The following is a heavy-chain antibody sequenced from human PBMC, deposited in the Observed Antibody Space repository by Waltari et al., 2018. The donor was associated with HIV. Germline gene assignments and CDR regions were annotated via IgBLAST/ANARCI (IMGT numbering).Heavy chain of an antibody. CDR2: MYHSGST. D-gene: IGHD1-7*01. CDR1: GGSINSNDYY. J-gene: IGHJ5*02. V-gene: IGHV4-39*01. Sequence: QVQLRESGPGLVKPSETLSLICTVSGGSINSNDYYWGWIRQPPGRGLEWMGTMYHSGSTYYNPSLKSRVTVSVDTSKNQFSLKLTSVTAADTAVYYCARHHLGLELLSGWFDPWGQGTLVIVSS. CDR3: ARHHLGLELLSGWFDP.